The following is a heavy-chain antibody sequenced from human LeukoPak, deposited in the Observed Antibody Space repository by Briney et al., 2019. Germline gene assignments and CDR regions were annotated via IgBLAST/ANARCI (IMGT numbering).Heavy chain of an antibody. V-gene: IGHV4-39*07. J-gene: IGHJ6*03. CDR3: AKGVTLPPSYYYYMDV. Sequence: PSETLSLTCTVSGGSISSSTYYWGWIRQPPGKGLEWIGSIYYSGATYYNPSLKSRVTISVDTSKNQFSLKVSSGTAADTAVYYCAKGVTLPPSYYYYMDVWGKGTTVTVSS. CDR2: IYYSGAT. D-gene: IGHD5-18*01. CDR1: GGSISSSTYY.